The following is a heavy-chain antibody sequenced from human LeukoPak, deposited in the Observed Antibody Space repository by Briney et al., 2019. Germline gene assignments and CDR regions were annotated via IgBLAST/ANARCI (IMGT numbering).Heavy chain of an antibody. CDR3: ARDDGTAHYGMDV. J-gene: IGHJ6*02. V-gene: IGHV1-46*01. D-gene: IGHD1-1*01. CDR2: INPSGGST. Sequence: ASVKVSCKASGCTFTSYYMHWVRQAPGQGLEWMGIINPSGGSTSYAQKFQGRVTMTRDTSTSTVYMELSSLRSEDTAVYYCARDDGTAHYGMDVWGQGTTVTVSS. CDR1: GCTFTSYY.